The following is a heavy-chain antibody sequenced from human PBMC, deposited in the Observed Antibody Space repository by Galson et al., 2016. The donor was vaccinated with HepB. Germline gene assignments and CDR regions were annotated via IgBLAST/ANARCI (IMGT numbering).Heavy chain of an antibody. CDR2: ISYDGSNK. J-gene: IGHJ6*04. CDR3: ARGSFWSGQLIRNYYGMDV. V-gene: IGHV3-30-3*01. D-gene: IGHD3-3*01. Sequence: SLRLSCAASGFTFSSYSLNWVRQAPGKGLEWVAVISYDGSNKYYADSVKGRFTISRDNSKNTLYLQMNSLRAEDTAVYYCARGSFWSGQLIRNYYGMDVWGKGATVTVSS. CDR1: GFTFSSYS.